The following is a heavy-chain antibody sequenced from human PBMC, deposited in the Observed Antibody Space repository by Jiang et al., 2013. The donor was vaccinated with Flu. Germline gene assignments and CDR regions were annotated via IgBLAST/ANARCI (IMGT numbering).Heavy chain of an antibody. V-gene: IGHV3-30-3*01. CDR2: ISHDGSNK. D-gene: IGHD6-19*01. J-gene: IGHJ3*02. CDR1: GFTFSSYA. CDR3: ARGGWYGGLDAFDI. Sequence: VQLVESGGGVVQPGRSLRLSCAASGFTFSSYAMHWVRQAPGKGLEWVAVISHDGSNKYYADSVKGRFTISRGNSKNTLYVQMNSLRAEDTAVYYCARGGWYGGLDAFDIWGQGTMVTVSS.